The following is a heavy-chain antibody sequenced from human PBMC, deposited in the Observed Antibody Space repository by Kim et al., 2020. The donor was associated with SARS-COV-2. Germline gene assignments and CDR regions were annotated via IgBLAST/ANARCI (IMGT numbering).Heavy chain of an antibody. V-gene: IGHV1-18*01. Sequence: ASVKVSCKASGYTFTSYGISWVRQAPGQGLEWMGWISAYNGNTNYAQKLQGRVTMTTDTSTSTAYMELRSLRSDDTAVYYCARDIAARPKRSWWFDPWGQGTLVTVSS. CDR1: GYTFTSYG. D-gene: IGHD6-6*01. J-gene: IGHJ5*02. CDR2: ISAYNGNT. CDR3: ARDIAARPKRSWWFDP.